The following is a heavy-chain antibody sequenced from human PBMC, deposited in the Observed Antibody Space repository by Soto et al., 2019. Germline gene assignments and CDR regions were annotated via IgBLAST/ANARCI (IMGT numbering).Heavy chain of an antibody. D-gene: IGHD3-22*01. Sequence: GSLRLSCAASGFTFSSYAMSWVHQAPGKGLEWVSAISGSGGSTYYADSVKGRFTISRDNSKNTLYLQMNSLRAEDTAVYYCAKVYYDSSGYLDYWGQGTLVTVSS. CDR2: ISGSGGST. CDR1: GFTFSSYA. CDR3: AKVYYDSSGYLDY. J-gene: IGHJ4*02. V-gene: IGHV3-23*01.